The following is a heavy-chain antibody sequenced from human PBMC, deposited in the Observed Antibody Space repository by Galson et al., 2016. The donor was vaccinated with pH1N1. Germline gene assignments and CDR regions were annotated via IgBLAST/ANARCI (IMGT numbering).Heavy chain of an antibody. V-gene: IGHV1-69*13. D-gene: IGHD1-1*01. CDR1: GGSFAKYA. CDR2: IIPIYGTA. J-gene: IGHJ6*02. CDR3: ARPGRTETTKEGFAWGYRMDV. Sequence: SVKVSCKASGGSFAKYAVSWVRQAPGQGLEWMGRIIPIYGTANYAQKFQGRVTITADEYTTTVYMELNSLISEDTAIYYCARPGRTETTKEGFAWGYRMDVWGQGTTVTVSS.